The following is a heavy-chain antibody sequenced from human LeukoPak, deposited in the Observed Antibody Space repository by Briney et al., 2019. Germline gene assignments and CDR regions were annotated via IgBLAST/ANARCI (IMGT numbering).Heavy chain of an antibody. Sequence: ASVKVSCKASGYILTGYYMHWVRQAPGQGLEWMGWINPNSGDTNYAQRFRGRVTMTRDTSISTAYMELSRLRSDDTAVYYCARVRYRLAETYIDYWGQGTLVTVSS. J-gene: IGHJ4*02. CDR2: INPNSGDT. D-gene: IGHD3-16*01. V-gene: IGHV1-2*02. CDR1: GYILTGYY. CDR3: ARVRYRLAETYIDY.